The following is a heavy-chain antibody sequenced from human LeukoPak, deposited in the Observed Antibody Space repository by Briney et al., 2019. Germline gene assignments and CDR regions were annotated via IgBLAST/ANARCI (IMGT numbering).Heavy chain of an antibody. CDR1: GGSFSGYY. V-gene: IGHV4-34*01. D-gene: IGHD3-10*01. CDR3: ARRPVPYGANDAFEI. Sequence: SETLSLTCAVYGGSFSGYYWSWIRQPPGKGLEWIGEINHSGSTNYNPSLKSRVTISVDTSKNQFSLKLSSVTAADTAVYYCARRPVPYGANDAFEIWGQGTMVTVSS. CDR2: INHSGST. J-gene: IGHJ3*02.